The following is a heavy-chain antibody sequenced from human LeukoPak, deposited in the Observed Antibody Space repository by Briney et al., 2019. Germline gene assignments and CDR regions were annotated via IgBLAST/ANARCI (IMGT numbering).Heavy chain of an antibody. Sequence: QPGRSLRLSCAASGFTFSSYAMHWVRQAPGEGLEWVAVISYDGSNKYYADSVKGRFTISRDNSKNTLYLQMSSLRAEDTAVYYCARWRGAQSEFVYWGQGSLVTVAS. V-gene: IGHV3-30-3*01. CDR1: GFTFSSYA. D-gene: IGHD3-3*01. J-gene: IGHJ4*02. CDR2: ISYDGSNK. CDR3: ARWRGAQSEFVY.